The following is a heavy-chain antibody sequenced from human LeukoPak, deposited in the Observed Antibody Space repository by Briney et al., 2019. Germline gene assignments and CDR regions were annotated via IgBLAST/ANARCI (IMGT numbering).Heavy chain of an antibody. Sequence: GGSLRLSCAGSGFTFGLNEMNWVRQAPGKGLEWVAYINGPAINIFYADSVKGRFTISRDNAKNTLNLQMNSLRAEDTAVYYCARDLGQYYDTSDNWFDPWGQGTLVTVSS. D-gene: IGHD3-22*01. V-gene: IGHV3-48*03. CDR3: ARDLGQYYDTSDNWFDP. J-gene: IGHJ5*02. CDR2: INGPAINI. CDR1: GFTFGLNE.